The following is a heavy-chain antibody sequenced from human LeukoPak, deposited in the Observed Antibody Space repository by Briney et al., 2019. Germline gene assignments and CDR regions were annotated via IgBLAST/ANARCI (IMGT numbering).Heavy chain of an antibody. Sequence: GGSLRLSCAASGFTFSSYAMSWVRQAPGKGLEWVSAISGSGGSTYYADSVKGRFTISRDNSKNTLYLQMNSLRAEDTAVYYCANKIGKSGSFHYWGQGTLVTVSS. CDR2: ISGSGGST. CDR3: ANKIGKSGSFHY. V-gene: IGHV3-23*01. J-gene: IGHJ4*02. CDR1: GFTFSSYA. D-gene: IGHD1-26*01.